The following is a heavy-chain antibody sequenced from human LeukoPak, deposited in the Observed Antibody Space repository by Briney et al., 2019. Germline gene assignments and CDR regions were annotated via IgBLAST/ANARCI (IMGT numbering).Heavy chain of an antibody. V-gene: IGHV3-30-3*01. CDR2: VSYDGSNK. CDR3: AKDYRTGGWSTDHDY. Sequence: GGSLRLSCAASGFTFSSYAMYWVRQAPGTGLEWLATVSYDGSNKHYADSVKGRFTISRDNSKNTLYLQMNSLRAEDTAVYYCAKDYRTGGWSTDHDYWGQGTLVTVSS. CDR1: GFTFSSYA. D-gene: IGHD6-19*01. J-gene: IGHJ4*02.